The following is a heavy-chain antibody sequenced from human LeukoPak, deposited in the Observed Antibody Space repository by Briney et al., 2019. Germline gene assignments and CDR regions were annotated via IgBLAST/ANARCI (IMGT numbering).Heavy chain of an antibody. D-gene: IGHD6-19*01. Sequence: PGGSLRLSCAASGFTFNTYWMSWVRQAPGKGLEWVANIKQDGSEKYYVDSVKGRFTISRGNAKNSLYLQMNSLRAGDTAVYYCATVTVSGWRQNDYWGQGTLVTVSS. CDR1: GFTFNTYW. V-gene: IGHV3-7*01. J-gene: IGHJ4*02. CDR3: ATVTVSGWRQNDY. CDR2: IKQDGSEK.